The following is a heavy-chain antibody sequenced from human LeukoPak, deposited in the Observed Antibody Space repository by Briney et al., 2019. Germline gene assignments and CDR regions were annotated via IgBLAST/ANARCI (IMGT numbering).Heavy chain of an antibody. CDR1: GFTFSSYW. D-gene: IGHD2-15*01. V-gene: IGHV3-7*01. CDR3: ARDRETYSNNWFDP. Sequence: GGSLRLSCAASGFTFSSYWMSWVRQAPGKGLEWVANIKQDGSEKYYVDSVKGRFTISRDNPKNSLYLQMNSLRAEDTAVYYCARDRETYSNNWFDPWGQGTLVTVSS. CDR2: IKQDGSEK. J-gene: IGHJ5*02.